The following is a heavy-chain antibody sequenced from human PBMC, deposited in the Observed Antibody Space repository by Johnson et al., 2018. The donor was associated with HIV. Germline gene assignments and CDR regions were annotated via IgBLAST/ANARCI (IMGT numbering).Heavy chain of an antibody. CDR2: INWNGGST. J-gene: IGHJ3*02. Sequence: VQLVESGGGVVQPGRSLRLSCAASGFTFDDYAMHWVRQAPGKGLEWVSGINWNGGSTGYADSVKGRFTISRDNAKNSLYLQMNSLRAEDTALYYCAREVYGSGSYGAFDSWGQGTMVTVSS. CDR1: GFTFDDYA. CDR3: AREVYGSGSYGAFDS. D-gene: IGHD3-10*01. V-gene: IGHV3-20*04.